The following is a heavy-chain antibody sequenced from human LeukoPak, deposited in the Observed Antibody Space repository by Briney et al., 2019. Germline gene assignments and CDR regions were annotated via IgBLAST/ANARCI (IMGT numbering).Heavy chain of an antibody. Sequence: GSLRLSCPASEFTFINHAMSWVRQAPGKGLEWVSTINNSGATTYYADSVKGRFTISRDNSKNTLYLQMNSLRAEDTAVYYCAKIWFGLNVYYYYMDVWGKGTTVTVSS. J-gene: IGHJ6*03. CDR3: AKIWFGLNVYYYYMDV. CDR2: INNSGATT. D-gene: IGHD3-10*01. V-gene: IGHV3-23*01. CDR1: EFTFINHA.